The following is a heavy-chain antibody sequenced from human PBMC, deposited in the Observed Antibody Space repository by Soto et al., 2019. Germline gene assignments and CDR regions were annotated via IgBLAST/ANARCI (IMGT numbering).Heavy chain of an antibody. V-gene: IGHV1-18*01. CDR2: ISAHTGNT. J-gene: IGHJ4*02. D-gene: IGHD1-1*01. CDR1: GYGFTTYG. Sequence: QVHLVQSGAEVKKPGASVKVSCKGSGYGFTTYGITWVRQAPGQGLEWMAWISAHTGNTNYAQKLQGRVTVTRDTSTITAYMELRSLRSDYTAVYYCARGRYGDYWGQGALVTVSS. CDR3: ARGRYGDY.